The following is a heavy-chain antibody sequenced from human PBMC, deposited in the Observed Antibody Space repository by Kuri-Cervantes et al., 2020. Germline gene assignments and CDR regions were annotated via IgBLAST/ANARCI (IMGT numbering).Heavy chain of an antibody. CDR2: INPNSGGT. Sequence: ASVKVSCKASGYTFTGYYMHWVRQAPGQGLEWMGWINPNSGGTNYAQKFQGRVTMTRDTSISTAYMELSRLRSDDTAVYYCAKGPITMVRGYIPTHWDYWGQGTLVTVSS. D-gene: IGHD3-10*01. CDR3: AKGPITMVRGYIPTHWDY. J-gene: IGHJ4*02. V-gene: IGHV1-2*02. CDR1: GYTFTGYY.